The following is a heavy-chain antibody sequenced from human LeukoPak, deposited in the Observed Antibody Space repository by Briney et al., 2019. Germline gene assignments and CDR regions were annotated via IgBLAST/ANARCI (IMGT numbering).Heavy chain of an antibody. CDR1: GYTFTSYA. CDR3: ARDRITMVRGVLTPPGYYMDV. CDR2: IIPIFGTA. J-gene: IGHJ6*03. Sequence: SVKVSCKASGYTFTSYAISWVRQAPGQGLEWMGGIIPIFGTANYAQKFQGRVTITADESTSTAYMELSSLRSEDTAVYYCARDRITMVRGVLTPPGYYMDVWGKGTTVTISS. D-gene: IGHD3-10*01. V-gene: IGHV1-69*13.